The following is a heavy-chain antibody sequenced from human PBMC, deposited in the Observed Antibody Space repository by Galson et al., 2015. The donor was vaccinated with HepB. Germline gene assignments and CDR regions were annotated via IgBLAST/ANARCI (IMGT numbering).Heavy chain of an antibody. Sequence: SVKVSCKASGYTFTSYGISWVRQAPGQGLEWMGWISAYNGNTNYAQKLLGRVTMTTDTSTSTAYMELRSLRSDDTAVYYCARDLDMITFGGVIVMAGAFDIWGQGTMVTVSS. CDR2: ISAYNGNT. V-gene: IGHV1-18*01. CDR1: GYTFTSYG. D-gene: IGHD3-16*02. J-gene: IGHJ3*02. CDR3: ARDLDMITFGGVIVMAGAFDI.